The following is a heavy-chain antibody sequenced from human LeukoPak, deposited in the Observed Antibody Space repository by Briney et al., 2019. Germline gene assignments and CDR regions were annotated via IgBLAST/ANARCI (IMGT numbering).Heavy chain of an antibody. CDR3: ARAVGDIVVVPTGPGRAHQYGMDV. CDR1: GGSISSGDYY. Sequence: PSQTLSLTCTVSGGSISSGDYYWSWIRQPPGKGLEWIGYIYYSGSTYYNPSLKSRVTISLDTSKNQFSLKLSSVTAADTAVYYCARAVGDIVVVPTGPGRAHQYGMDVWGQGTTVTVSS. J-gene: IGHJ6*02. D-gene: IGHD2-2*01. V-gene: IGHV4-30-4*01. CDR2: IYYSGST.